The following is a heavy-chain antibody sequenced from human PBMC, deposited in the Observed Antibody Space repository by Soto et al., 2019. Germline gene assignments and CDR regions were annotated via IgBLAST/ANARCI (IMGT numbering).Heavy chain of an antibody. CDR2: VTFDGSHQ. CDR1: VFSFSPHR. Sequence: PRGSLQLDCVSSVFSFSPHRMAWVRQAPGKGLDWGAVVTFDGSHQYYADSVKGRLAISRDNSRNMVYLQMNSLREDDTAIYFCARSSISDYRGPFDLWCQGLQFTVSP. CDR3: ARSSISDYRGPFDL. D-gene: IGHD4-4*01. V-gene: IGHV3-30*03. J-gene: IGHJ5*02.